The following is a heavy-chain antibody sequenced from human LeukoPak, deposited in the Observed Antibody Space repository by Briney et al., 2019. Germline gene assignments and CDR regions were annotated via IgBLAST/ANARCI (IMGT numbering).Heavy chain of an antibody. CDR3: ARGIAMVRGVIPWDGEYYYMDV. V-gene: IGHV4-34*01. Sequence: SETLSLTCAVYGGSFSGHYWSWIRQPPGKGLEWIGEINHRGSTNYKPSLKSRVIISVDTSQNQFALKLSSVTAADTAVYYCARGIAMVRGVIPWDGEYYYMDVWGKGTTVTVSS. CDR1: GGSFSGHY. J-gene: IGHJ6*03. CDR2: INHRGST. D-gene: IGHD3-10*01.